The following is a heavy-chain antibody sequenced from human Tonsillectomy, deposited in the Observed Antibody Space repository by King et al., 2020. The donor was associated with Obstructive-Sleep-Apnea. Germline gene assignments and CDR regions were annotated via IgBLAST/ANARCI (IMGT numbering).Heavy chain of an antibody. CDR3: AKDSEVDYYGSGSHSLDY. D-gene: IGHD3-10*01. V-gene: IGHV3-9*01. CDR2: ISWDRGSI. CDR1: GFTFDDCA. Sequence: VQLVESGGGLVQPGRSLRRSCAASGFTFDDCAMHWGRQAPGEGLEWGAVISWDRGSIGYADFVKGRFTNSRDNAKNSLYLQMNSLRAEDTALYYCAKDSEVDYYGSGSHSLDYWGQGTLVTVSS. J-gene: IGHJ4*02.